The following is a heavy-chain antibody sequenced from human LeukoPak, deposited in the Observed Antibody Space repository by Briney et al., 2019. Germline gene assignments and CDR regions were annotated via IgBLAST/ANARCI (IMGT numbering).Heavy chain of an antibody. CDR1: GLTFSSFG. J-gene: IGHJ4*02. V-gene: IGHV3-7*01. Sequence: GGSLRLSCAASGLTFSSFGMHWVRQAPGKGLEWVANIKQDGSEKCYVDSVKGRFTISRDNAKNSLYLQMNSLRAEDTAVYYCARERSSSVDYWGQGTLVTVSS. D-gene: IGHD6-13*01. CDR2: IKQDGSEK. CDR3: ARERSSSVDY.